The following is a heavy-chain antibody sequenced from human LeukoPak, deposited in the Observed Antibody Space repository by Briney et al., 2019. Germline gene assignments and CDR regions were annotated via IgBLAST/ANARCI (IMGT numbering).Heavy chain of an antibody. CDR1: GFTFSSYA. V-gene: IGHV3-23*01. CDR3: AKDRWTGLMVVVPAAIGDY. D-gene: IGHD2-2*02. CDR2: ISGSGGST. Sequence: GESLRHSRAAYGFTFSSYAMSWVRQAPGKGLEWDSAISGSGGSTYYADSVKGRFTISRDNSKNTLYLQMNSLRAEDTAVYYCAKDRWTGLMVVVPAAIGDYWGQGTQVSVSS. J-gene: IGHJ4*02.